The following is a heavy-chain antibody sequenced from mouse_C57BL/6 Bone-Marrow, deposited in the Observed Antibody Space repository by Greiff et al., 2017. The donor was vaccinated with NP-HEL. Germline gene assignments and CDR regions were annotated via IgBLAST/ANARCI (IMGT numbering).Heavy chain of an antibody. Sequence: EVMLVESGGGLVKPGGSLSLSCAASGFTFTDYYMSWVRQPPGKALEWLGFIRNKANGYTTEYSASVKDLFTISRDNTPSILYLQMNALRAEVSACDCCARYTGALDYWGQGTSVTVSS. V-gene: IGHV7-3*01. CDR3: ARYTGALDY. CDR2: IRNKANGYTT. CDR1: GFTFTDYY. J-gene: IGHJ4*01.